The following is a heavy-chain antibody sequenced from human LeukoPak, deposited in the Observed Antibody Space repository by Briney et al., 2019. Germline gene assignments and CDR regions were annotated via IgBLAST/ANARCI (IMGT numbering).Heavy chain of an antibody. D-gene: IGHD4-23*01. CDR2: ISSSGGST. CDR1: EFSFSSYA. CDR3: AKYAPPTTVVTRFFDY. Sequence: GGSLRLSCAASEFSFSSYAMTWVRQAPGKGLEWVSTISSSGGSTYYAGSVKGRFSISRDNSKNTLYLQMNSLRTEDTAVYYCAKYAPPTTVVTRFFDYWGQGSLVTVSS. J-gene: IGHJ4*02. V-gene: IGHV3-23*01.